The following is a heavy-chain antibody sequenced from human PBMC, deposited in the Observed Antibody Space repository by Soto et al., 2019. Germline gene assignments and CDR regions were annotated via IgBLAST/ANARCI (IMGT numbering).Heavy chain of an antibody. Sequence: GASVKVSCKASGYTFTSYGISWVRQAPGQGLEWMGWISAYNVNTNYAQKLQGRVTMTTDTSTSTAYMELRSLRSDDTAVYYCARVVTYYDSSPFDLWGRGTLVTVSS. V-gene: IGHV1-18*01. CDR2: ISAYNVNT. CDR1: GYTFTSYG. D-gene: IGHD3-3*01. CDR3: ARVVTYYDSSPFDL. J-gene: IGHJ2*01.